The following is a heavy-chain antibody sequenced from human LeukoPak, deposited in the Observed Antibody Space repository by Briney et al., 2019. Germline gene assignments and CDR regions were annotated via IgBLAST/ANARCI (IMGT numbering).Heavy chain of an antibody. Sequence: HGESLKISCKGSGYSFTSYWIGWVRQMPGKGLEWMGIIYPGDSDTRYSPSFQGQVTISADKSISTAYLQWSSLKASDTAMYYCARLERLLYWYFDLWGRGTLVTVSS. J-gene: IGHJ2*01. V-gene: IGHV5-51*01. CDR3: ARLERLLYWYFDL. CDR2: IYPGDSDT. D-gene: IGHD6-25*01. CDR1: GYSFTSYW.